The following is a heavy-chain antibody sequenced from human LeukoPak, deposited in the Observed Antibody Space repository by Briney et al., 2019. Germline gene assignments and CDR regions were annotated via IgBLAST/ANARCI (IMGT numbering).Heavy chain of an antibody. CDR1: GFTFSSYG. V-gene: IGHV3-30*02. CDR2: IRFDGTNK. D-gene: IGHD3-9*01. J-gene: IGHJ4*02. CDR3: ARGGYYNILTGFRSRFSGFDS. Sequence: PGGSLRLSCAASGFTFSSYGMHWVRQAPGKGLEWVACIRFDGTNKYYADSVKVRFTISRDNSKNTLYLQMTSLRAEDTAVYYCARGGYYNILTGFRSRFSGFDSWGQGTLVTVSS.